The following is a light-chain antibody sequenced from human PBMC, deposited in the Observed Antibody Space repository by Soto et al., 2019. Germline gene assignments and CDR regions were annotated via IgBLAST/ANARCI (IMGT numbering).Light chain of an antibody. CDR2: EVT. J-gene: IGLJ2*01. CDR1: SSDIGDYGY. CDR3: NSYTNRNSVI. V-gene: IGLV2-14*01. Sequence: QSVLTQPASVSGSPGQSITISCTGTSSDIGDYGYVSWYQQHPGKAPKLIIYEVTNRPPGVSTRFSGSKSGNTASLTISGLQAEDEADYYCNSYTNRNSVIFGGGTQLTVL.